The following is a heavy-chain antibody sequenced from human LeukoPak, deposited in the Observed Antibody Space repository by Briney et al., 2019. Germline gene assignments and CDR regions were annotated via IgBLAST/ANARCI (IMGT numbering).Heavy chain of an antibody. J-gene: IGHJ4*02. CDR2: INQDGSEK. Sequence: GGSLRLSCAASGFTFRNYWMTWVRQAPGEGLDWVATINQDGSEKYYVDSVRGRFTISRDNAKNSLDLQMNSLRAEDTATYYCARGAGGNAEIDYWGQGTLVTVSS. D-gene: IGHD2-8*01. CDR1: GFTFRNYW. CDR3: ARGAGGNAEIDY. V-gene: IGHV3-7*04.